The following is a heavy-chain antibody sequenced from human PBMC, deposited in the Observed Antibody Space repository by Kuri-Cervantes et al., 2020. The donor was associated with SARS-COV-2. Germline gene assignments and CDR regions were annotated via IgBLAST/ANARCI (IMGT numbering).Heavy chain of an antibody. CDR3: AKDPRGVVVITTLFDY. J-gene: IGHJ4*02. CDR2: ISGSGGST. D-gene: IGHD3-22*01. V-gene: IGHV3-23*01. CDR1: GFTFSSYA. Sequence: LSLTCAASGFTFSSYAMSWVRQAPGKGLEWVSAISGSGGSTYYADSVKGRFTISRDNSKNTLYLQMNSLRAEDTAVYYCAKDPRGVVVITTLFDYWGKGTLVTVSS.